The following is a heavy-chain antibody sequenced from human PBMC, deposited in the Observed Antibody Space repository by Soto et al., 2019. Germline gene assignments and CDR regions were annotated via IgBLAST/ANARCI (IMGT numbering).Heavy chain of an antibody. D-gene: IGHD6-19*01. CDR3: ARDRDQWLVRAIFDI. V-gene: IGHV3-33*01. Sequence: QVQLVEAGGGGVQPGRSLRLYCAASGVTFNNYGIHWVRQAPGKGLEWVAGSWYDGSNEFYADSVKGRVTISRDNSKKILYLQMNRLRAEDTAVYYCARDRDQWLVRAIFDIWCQGTPVTVS. J-gene: IGHJ3*02. CDR2: SWYDGSNE. CDR1: GVTFNNYG.